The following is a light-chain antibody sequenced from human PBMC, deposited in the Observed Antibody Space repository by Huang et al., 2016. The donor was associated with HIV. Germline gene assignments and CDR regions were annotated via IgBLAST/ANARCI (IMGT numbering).Light chain of an antibody. CDR1: QSFSSSF. Sequence: EIVLTQSPGTLSLSPGERATLSCRASQSFSSSFLAWFQQKPGHAPRRLIYCASTRSTDIPDRFSGSGSGTDFTLTISRLEPEDFAVYYCQQYGTSPYTFGQGTKLEIK. V-gene: IGKV3-20*01. J-gene: IGKJ2*01. CDR3: QQYGTSPYT. CDR2: CAS.